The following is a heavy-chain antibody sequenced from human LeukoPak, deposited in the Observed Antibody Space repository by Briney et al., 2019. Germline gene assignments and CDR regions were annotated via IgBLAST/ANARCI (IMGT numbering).Heavy chain of an antibody. CDR1: GGSFSGYY. D-gene: IGHD6-19*01. CDR2: INHSGST. Sequence: NPSETLSLTCAVYGGSFSGYYWSWVRQPPEKGLEWIGEINHSGSTNYNPSLKSRVTISVDTSKNQFSLKLSSVTAADTAVYYCARQSSSGPYYFDYWGQGTLVTVSS. V-gene: IGHV4-34*01. J-gene: IGHJ4*02. CDR3: ARQSSSGPYYFDY.